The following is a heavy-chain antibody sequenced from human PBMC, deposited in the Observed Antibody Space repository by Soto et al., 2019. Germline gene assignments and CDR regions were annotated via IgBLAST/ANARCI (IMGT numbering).Heavy chain of an antibody. D-gene: IGHD3-10*01. J-gene: IGHJ6*02. V-gene: IGHV3-49*03. CDR1: GFTFGDYA. CDR2: IRSKTYGGTI. CDR3: SRVGSPSYYGSGSYRLYYYGMDV. Sequence: GGSLRLSCSASGFTFGDYAMSWFRQAPGKGLEWVGFIRSKTYGGTIEYAASVKGRFAISRDDFKSIASLQMNSLKTEDTAVYYCSRVGSPSYYGSGSYRLYYYGMDVWGQGTTVTVSS.